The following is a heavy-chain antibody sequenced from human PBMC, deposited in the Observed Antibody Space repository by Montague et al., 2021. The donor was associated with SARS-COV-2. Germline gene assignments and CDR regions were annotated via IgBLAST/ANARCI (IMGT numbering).Heavy chain of an antibody. D-gene: IGHD2-2*02. CDR3: ARLCSSTSCYNPLNYYYYGMDV. CDR1: GGSISSSNW. Sequence: SETLSLTCAVSGGSISSSNWWSWVRQPPGKGLEWIGEIYHSGSTNYNPSLESRVTISVDKSNNQFSLKLSSVTAADTAVYYCARLCSSTSCYNPLNYYYYGMDVWGQGTTVTVSS. V-gene: IGHV4-4*02. CDR2: IYHSGST. J-gene: IGHJ6*02.